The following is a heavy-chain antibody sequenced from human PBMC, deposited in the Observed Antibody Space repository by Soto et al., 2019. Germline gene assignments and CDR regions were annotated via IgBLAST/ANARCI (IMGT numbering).Heavy chain of an antibody. CDR2: IFPSDSDT. D-gene: IGHD3-22*01. CDR1: GYRFTSYW. CDR3: ARRDKSGYFNWFDP. Sequence: PGESLKISCRTSGYRFTSYWIAWVRQMPGKGLEWMGIIFPSDSDTRYSPSFQGQVTISADRSTSTVFLQWASLKASDTAVYFCARRDKSGYFNWFDPWGQGTLVTVSS. J-gene: IGHJ5*02. V-gene: IGHV5-51*01.